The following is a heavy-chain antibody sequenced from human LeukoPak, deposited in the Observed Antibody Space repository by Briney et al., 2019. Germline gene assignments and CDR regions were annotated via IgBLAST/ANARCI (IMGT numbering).Heavy chain of an antibody. CDR2: ISSSSSYI. CDR3: VREFVVTGSRVMDV. CDR1: GITFNSYT. D-gene: IGHD2-21*02. Sequence: PGGSLRLSCAASGITFNSYTMNWVRQAPWKGLEWVSSISSSSSYIYYAASVKGRFTISRDNAKNTLSLQMNSLRAEDTAVYYCVREFVVTGSRVMDVWGKGTTVIVSS. V-gene: IGHV3-21*01. J-gene: IGHJ6*03.